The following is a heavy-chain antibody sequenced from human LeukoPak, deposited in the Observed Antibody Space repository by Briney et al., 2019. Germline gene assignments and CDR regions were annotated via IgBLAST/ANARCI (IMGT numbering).Heavy chain of an antibody. D-gene: IGHD6-19*01. V-gene: IGHV1-18*01. CDR2: ISAYNGNT. Sequence: ASVKVSCKASGYTFTGYGISWVRQAPGQGLEWMGWISAYNGNTNYAQKLQGRVTMTTDTSTSTAYMELRSLRSDDTAVYYCARDRTRSVAGSSPHYYGMDVWGQGTTVTVSS. J-gene: IGHJ6*02. CDR1: GYTFTGYG. CDR3: ARDRTRSVAGSSPHYYGMDV.